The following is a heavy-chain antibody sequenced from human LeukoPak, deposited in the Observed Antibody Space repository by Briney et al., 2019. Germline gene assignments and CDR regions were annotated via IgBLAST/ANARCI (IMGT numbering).Heavy chain of an antibody. Sequence: PGGSLRLSCAASGFTFNDYYMTWIRQAPGKGLEWVSYISSRGSYTIYADSVRGRFSVSRDNAKKSLYLQMNSLRAEDTAVYYCAKDTRSNYYDSPDYWGQGTLVTVSS. J-gene: IGHJ4*02. CDR1: GFTFNDYY. CDR3: AKDTRSNYYDSPDY. D-gene: IGHD3-22*01. V-gene: IGHV3-11*06. CDR2: ISSRGSYT.